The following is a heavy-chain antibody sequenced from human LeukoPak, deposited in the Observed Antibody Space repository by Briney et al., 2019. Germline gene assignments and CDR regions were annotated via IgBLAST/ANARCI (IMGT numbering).Heavy chain of an antibody. CDR2: IYYSWST. D-gene: IGHD3-9*01. V-gene: IGHV4-59*01. CDR1: GGSISSYY. CDR3: ARGQLRYFDWSSYDAFDI. J-gene: IGHJ3*02. Sequence: SETLSLTCTVSGGSISSYYWSWIRQPPGKALEWIGYIYYSWSTHYNPSPKSRVTISVATSKNQFSLKLSSVTAADTAVYYCARGQLRYFDWSSYDAFDIWGQGTMVTVS.